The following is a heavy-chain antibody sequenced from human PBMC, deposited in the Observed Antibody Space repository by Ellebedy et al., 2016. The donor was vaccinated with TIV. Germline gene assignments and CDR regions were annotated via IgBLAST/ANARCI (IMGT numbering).Heavy chain of an antibody. CDR2: ITSSSAYI. CDR1: GFTFSSYS. Sequence: GGSLRLSXAASGFTFSSYSMNWVRQAPGKGLEWVAAITSSSAYIYYADSVKGRFIISRDNAKNSLYLQMNSLRAEDTAVYFCASSIHVTSTTPAADYWGQGTLVTVSS. J-gene: IGHJ4*02. D-gene: IGHD2-15*01. V-gene: IGHV3-21*06. CDR3: ASSIHVTSTTPAADY.